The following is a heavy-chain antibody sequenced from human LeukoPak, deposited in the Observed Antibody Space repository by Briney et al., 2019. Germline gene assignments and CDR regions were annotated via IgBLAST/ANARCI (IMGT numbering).Heavy chain of an antibody. V-gene: IGHV4-59*01. CDR1: GGSISSYY. CDR2: IYYSGST. Sequence: SETLSLTCTVSGGSISSYYWSWIRQPPGKGLEWIGYIYYSGSTNYNPSLKSRVTISVDTSKNQFSLKLSSVTAADTAVYYCARGYYDFWSGYYRGYYYYMDVWGKGTTVTVSS. D-gene: IGHD3-3*01. CDR3: ARGYYDFWSGYYRGYYYYMDV. J-gene: IGHJ6*03.